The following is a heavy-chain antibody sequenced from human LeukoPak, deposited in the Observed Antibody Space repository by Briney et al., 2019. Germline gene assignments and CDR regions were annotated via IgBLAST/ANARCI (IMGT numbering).Heavy chain of an antibody. J-gene: IGHJ4*02. CDR2: IYYRGTP. Sequence: PSETLSLTCTVSGGSISSYYWGRVRQPPGKGLEWVGQIYYRGTPNYNPSLGGRVTISIDTSKNQFSLKLNSVTAADTAIYYCAAESERWLLRSWGQGTLVTVSS. V-gene: IGHV4-59*03. CDR3: AAESERWLLRS. D-gene: IGHD6-19*01. CDR1: GGSISSYY.